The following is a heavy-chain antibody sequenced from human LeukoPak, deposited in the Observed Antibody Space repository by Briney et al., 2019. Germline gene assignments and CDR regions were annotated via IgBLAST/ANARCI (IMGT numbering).Heavy chain of an antibody. CDR1: GFIFSPYA. V-gene: IGHV3-23*01. CDR3: AKPKGAYYYYYYMDV. Sequence: GGSLRLSCAASGFIFSPYAMSWVRQAPGKGLEWIAGIAGGDDRFYADSVKGRFSISRDNSKNTLYLQMNSLRAEDTAVYYCAKPKGAYYYYYYMDVWGKGTTVTVSS. J-gene: IGHJ6*03. CDR2: IAGGDDR.